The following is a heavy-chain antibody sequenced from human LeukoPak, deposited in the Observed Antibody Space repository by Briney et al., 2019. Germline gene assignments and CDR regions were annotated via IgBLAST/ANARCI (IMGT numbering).Heavy chain of an antibody. Sequence: ASVKVSCKASGGTFSSYAISWVRQAPGQGLEWMGGIIPIFGTANYAQKFQGRVTITTDESTSTAYMELSSLRSEDTAVYYCARGLLEYQLSLNNWFDPWGQGTLVTVSS. J-gene: IGHJ5*02. CDR3: ARGLLEYQLSLNNWFDP. V-gene: IGHV1-69*05. CDR1: GGTFSSYA. D-gene: IGHD2-2*01. CDR2: IIPIFGTA.